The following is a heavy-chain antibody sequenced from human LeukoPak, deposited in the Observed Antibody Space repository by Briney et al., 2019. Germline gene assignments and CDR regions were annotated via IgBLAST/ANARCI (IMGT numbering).Heavy chain of an antibody. CDR2: MLYRGST. D-gene: IGHD3-16*01. Sequence: SETLSLTCTVSGVSFSTTPYYWVWIRQTPGKGLEWIGSMLYRGSTYYSPSLRSRVIISVDASKNQFLLTLNAVTAADTAVYYCARQGGWGKALSFFVYWGHGALVTVSS. CDR3: ARQGGWGKALSFFVY. V-gene: IGHV4-39*01. J-gene: IGHJ4*01. CDR1: GVSFSTTPYY.